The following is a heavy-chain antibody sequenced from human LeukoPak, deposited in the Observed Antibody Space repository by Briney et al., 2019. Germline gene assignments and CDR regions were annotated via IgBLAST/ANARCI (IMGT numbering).Heavy chain of an antibody. V-gene: IGHV1-2*04. CDR3: ARVNSGYDLGYFDY. D-gene: IGHD5-12*01. Sequence: GAPVKVSCKPSGYTFTGYYMHWVRQAPGQGLEWMGLTNPNSGGTNYAQKFQGWVTMTRDTSISTAYMELSRLRSDDTAVYYCARVNSGYDLGYFDYWGQGTLVTVSS. J-gene: IGHJ4*02. CDR2: TNPNSGGT. CDR1: GYTFTGYY.